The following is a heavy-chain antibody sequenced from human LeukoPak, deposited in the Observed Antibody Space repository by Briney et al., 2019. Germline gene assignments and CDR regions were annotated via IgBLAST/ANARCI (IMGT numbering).Heavy chain of an antibody. D-gene: IGHD3-22*01. CDR2: FIYIYGSA. V-gene: IGHV1-69*05. Sequence: SVKVSCKTSGGTFSSYAINWVRQAPGQGLESMRWFIYIYGSAVYAEKFQGRVTITTDESSSTVYMELSSLRSEDTTVYYCASSAHNYDSNGPADYWGQGTRVTVSS. CDR1: GGTFSSYA. CDR3: ASSAHNYDSNGPADY. J-gene: IGHJ4*02.